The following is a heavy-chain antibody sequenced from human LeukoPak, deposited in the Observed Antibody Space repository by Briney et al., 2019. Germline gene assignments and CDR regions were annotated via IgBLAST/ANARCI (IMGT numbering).Heavy chain of an antibody. Sequence: GGSLRLSCAASGFTFSSYAMSWVRQAPGKGLEWVSAISGSGGSTYYADSVKGRFTISRDNSKNTLYLQMDSLRAEDTAVYYCAKDPDIVGATTPDYWGQGTLVTVSS. V-gene: IGHV3-23*01. D-gene: IGHD1-26*01. CDR1: GFTFSSYA. J-gene: IGHJ4*02. CDR3: AKDPDIVGATTPDY. CDR2: ISGSGGST.